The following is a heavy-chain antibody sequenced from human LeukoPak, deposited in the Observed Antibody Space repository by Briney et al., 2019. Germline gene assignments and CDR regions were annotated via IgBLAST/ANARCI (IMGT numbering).Heavy chain of an antibody. V-gene: IGHV3-23*01. CDR3: AKLGGDGNFDY. J-gene: IGHJ4*02. Sequence: GGSLRLSCAASGFTFSGYPMSWVRQAPGKGLEWVSAISGSGGSTYYADSVKGRFTISRDNSKNTLYLQMNSLRAEDTAVYYYAKLGGDGNFDYWGQGTLVTVSS. CDR2: ISGSGGST. CDR1: GFTFSGYP. D-gene: IGHD3-16*01.